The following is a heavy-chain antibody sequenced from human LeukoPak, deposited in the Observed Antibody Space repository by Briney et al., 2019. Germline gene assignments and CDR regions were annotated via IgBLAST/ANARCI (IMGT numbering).Heavy chain of an antibody. J-gene: IGHJ4*02. CDR1: GGSISSSSYY. CDR3: ARHTSLSSAAHEY. V-gene: IGHV4-39*01. D-gene: IGHD6-13*01. Sequence: SETLSLTCTVSGGSISSSSYYWGWIRQPPGKGLEWIGSIYYSGSTYYNPSLKSRVSISVDTSKNQFSLKLSSVTAADTAVYYCARHTSLSSAAHEYWGQGTMVTVSS. CDR2: IYYSGST.